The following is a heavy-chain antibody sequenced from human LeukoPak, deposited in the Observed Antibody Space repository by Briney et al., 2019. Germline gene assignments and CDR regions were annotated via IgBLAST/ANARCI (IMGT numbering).Heavy chain of an antibody. CDR3: AIKGLLQPNGNAFDI. CDR2: ISDSGGST. CDR1: GFTFSSYA. J-gene: IGHJ3*02. D-gene: IGHD3-22*01. Sequence: GGSLRLSCAASGFTFSSYAMSWVRQAPGKGLEWVSAISDSGGSTYSADSVKGRFTISRDNSKNTLYLQMNSLRAEDTAVYYCAIKGLLQPNGNAFDIWGQGTMVTVSS. V-gene: IGHV3-23*01.